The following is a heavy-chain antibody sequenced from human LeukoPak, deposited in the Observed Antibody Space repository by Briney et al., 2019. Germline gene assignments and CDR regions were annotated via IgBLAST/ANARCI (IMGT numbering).Heavy chain of an antibody. D-gene: IGHD3-22*01. CDR3: AADSSGYCRYFDY. J-gene: IGHJ4*02. CDR2: IWYDGRNK. V-gene: IGHV3-33*01. Sequence: PGGSLRLSCAVSGFTFSSYGMHWVRQAPGKGVEWVAVIWYDGRNKYYADSVKGRFTISRDNSKNTLYLQMNSLRAEDTAVYYCAADSSGYCRYFDYWGQGTLVTVSS. CDR1: GFTFSSYG.